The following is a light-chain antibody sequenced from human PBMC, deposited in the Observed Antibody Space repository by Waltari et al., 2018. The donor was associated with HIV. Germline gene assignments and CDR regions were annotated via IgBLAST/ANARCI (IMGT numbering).Light chain of an antibody. CDR3: CSYAGSYTFYV. J-gene: IGLJ1*01. V-gene: IGLV2-11*01. Sequence: QSALTQPRSVSGSPGQSVTISCTGTSSDVGAYNYVSWYQQHPGRAPKLMIYDVSQRPSRVPERFSGSKSGNTASLTISGLQAEDEADYYCCSYAGSYTFYVFGTGTKVTVL. CDR1: SSDVGAYNY. CDR2: DVS.